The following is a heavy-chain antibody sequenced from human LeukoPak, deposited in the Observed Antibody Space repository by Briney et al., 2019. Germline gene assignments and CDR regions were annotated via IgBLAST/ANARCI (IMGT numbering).Heavy chain of an antibody. J-gene: IGHJ4*01. Sequence: TSETLSLTCTVSGGSISSYYWSWIRQPPGKGLEWIGYIHYSGGITYYNPSLKGRVTMSVDTSKNQFSLKLSSVTAADTAVYYCTRGRVVTYFDQWGHGTLVTVSS. V-gene: IGHV4-59*01. CDR2: IHYSGGIT. CDR3: TRGRVVTYFDQ. D-gene: IGHD3-3*01. CDR1: GGSISSYY.